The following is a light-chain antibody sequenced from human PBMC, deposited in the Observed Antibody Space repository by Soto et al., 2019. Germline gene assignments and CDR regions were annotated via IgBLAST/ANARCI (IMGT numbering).Light chain of an antibody. CDR2: WAS. CDR1: QSVLYSSNNENY. V-gene: IGKV4-1*01. J-gene: IGKJ4*01. CDR3: QQYYSTPLT. Sequence: DIVMTQSPDSLSVSLGERATINCKSSQSVLYSSNNENYLAWYQQKPGQPPKLLIYWASTRVAGVPDRFSGSGSGTDFTLTISSLQAEDVAVYYCQQYYSTPLTFGGGTKVEIK.